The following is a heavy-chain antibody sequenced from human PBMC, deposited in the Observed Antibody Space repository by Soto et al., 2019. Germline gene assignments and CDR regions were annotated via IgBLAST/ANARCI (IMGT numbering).Heavy chain of an antibody. D-gene: IGHD3-10*01. Sequence: GASVKVSCKASGYTFTSYYMHWVRQAPGQGLEWMGIINPSGGSTSYAQKFQGRVTMTRDTSTSTVYMELSSLRSEDTAVYYCARDRSITMVRGVIKGDYYFDYWGQGTLVTVSS. CDR3: ARDRSITMVRGVIKGDYYFDY. J-gene: IGHJ4*02. CDR2: INPSGGST. CDR1: GYTFTSYY. V-gene: IGHV1-46*03.